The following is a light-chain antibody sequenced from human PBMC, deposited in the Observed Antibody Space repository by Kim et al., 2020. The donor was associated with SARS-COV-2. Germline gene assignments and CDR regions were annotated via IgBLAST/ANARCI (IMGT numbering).Light chain of an antibody. CDR1: QGISTS. V-gene: IGKV1-12*01. J-gene: IGKJ4*01. Sequence: DIQMTQSPSSVSASVGDRVTITCRASQGISTSLAWYQQKPGKAPKLLISAASTLRRGVPSRFSGSGSGTDFSLTISSLEPEDFATYYCQQANSFPLTVGGGTKVDIK. CDR2: AAS. CDR3: QQANSFPLT.